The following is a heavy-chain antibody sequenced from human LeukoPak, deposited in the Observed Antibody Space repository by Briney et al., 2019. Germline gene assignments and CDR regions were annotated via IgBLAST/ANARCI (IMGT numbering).Heavy chain of an antibody. CDR3: GRVYYDLLTGFYFDY. D-gene: IGHD3-9*01. V-gene: IGHV4-59*01. CDR2: VYYSGSA. CDR1: GGSISRYY. J-gene: IGHJ4*02. Sequence: SETLSLTCTVSGGSISRYYWSWIRQPPGKGLEWIGYVYYSGSANYNPSLKSRVTISVDTSKKHFSLKLSSVTAADTAVYYCGRVYYDLLTGFYFDYRGQGTLVTVSS.